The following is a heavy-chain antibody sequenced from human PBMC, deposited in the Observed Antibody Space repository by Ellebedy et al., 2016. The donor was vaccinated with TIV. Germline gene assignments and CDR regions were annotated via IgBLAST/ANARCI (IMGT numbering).Heavy chain of an antibody. CDR2: IKPNSGGT. D-gene: IGHD3-3*01. J-gene: IGHJ2*01. V-gene: IGHV1-2*02. Sequence: ASVKVSCKASGYTFTGYYMHWVRQAPGQGLEWMGWIKPNSGGTNYAQKFQGRVTMTRDTSISTAYMELSRLRSDDTAVYYCARAGYDFWSGYYTDWYFDLWGRGTLVTVSS. CDR3: ARAGYDFWSGYYTDWYFDL. CDR1: GYTFTGYY.